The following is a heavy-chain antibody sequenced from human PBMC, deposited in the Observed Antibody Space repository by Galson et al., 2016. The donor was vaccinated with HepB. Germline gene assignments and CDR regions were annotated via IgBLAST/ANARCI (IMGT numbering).Heavy chain of an antibody. D-gene: IGHD3-10*01. V-gene: IGHV4-39*01. Sequence: ETLSFTCTVSGGSISCSGYYWGWIRGHPGKWLEWIGNICHSRDNFYYPSLKSPVTISVGTSKNQFFLRLSSVTAADTAVYYCARRGVSRTVLMWFGASYYFDYWGQGTLVTVSS. CDR2: ICHSRDN. J-gene: IGHJ4*02. CDR1: GGSISCSGYY. CDR3: ARRGVSRTVLMWFGASYYFDY.